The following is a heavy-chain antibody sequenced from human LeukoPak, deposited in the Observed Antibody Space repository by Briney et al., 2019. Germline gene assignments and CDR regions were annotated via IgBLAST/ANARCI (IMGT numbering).Heavy chain of an antibody. CDR3: WARDILTGYYNPDAFDI. D-gene: IGHD3-9*01. CDR1: GFTFSSYA. J-gene: IGHJ3*02. CDR2: ISGSGGST. Sequence: GGSLRLSCAASGFTFSSYAMSWVRQAPGKGLEWVSAISGSGGSTYYADSVKGRFTISRDNSKNTLYLQMNSLRAEDTAVYYCWARDILTGYYNPDAFDIWGQGTMVTVSS. V-gene: IGHV3-23*01.